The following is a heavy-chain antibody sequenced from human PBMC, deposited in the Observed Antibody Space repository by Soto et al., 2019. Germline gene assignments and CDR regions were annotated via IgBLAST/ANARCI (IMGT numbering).Heavy chain of an antibody. V-gene: IGHV3-30*18. CDR2: ISFDGSIE. D-gene: IGHD6-6*01. Sequence: QVQLVESGGGVVQPGTSLRLSCVASGFTFSHYGMEWVRQAPGKGLEWVAVISFDGSIEYYADSVKGRFTNSRDNSKGTLSLQMNSLRAEDTAMYYCAKDDSEYSNYWSSYDYWGHGTLVTVSS. CDR1: GFTFSHYG. CDR3: AKDDSEYSNYWSSYDY. J-gene: IGHJ4*01.